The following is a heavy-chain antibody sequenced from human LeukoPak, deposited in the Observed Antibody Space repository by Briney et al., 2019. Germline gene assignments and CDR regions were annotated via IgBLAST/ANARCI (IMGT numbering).Heavy chain of an antibody. J-gene: IGHJ6*03. V-gene: IGHV3-23*01. Sequence: GGSLRLSCAASGFTFSSYAMSWVRQAPGKGLEWVLAISGSGGSTYYADSVKGRFTISRDNSKNTLYLQMNSLRAEDTAVYYCAKSSLLVVVVVGYYYYMDVWGKGTTVTVSS. CDR1: GFTFSSYA. CDR3: AKSSLLVVVVVGYYYYMDV. D-gene: IGHD2-15*01. CDR2: ISGSGGST.